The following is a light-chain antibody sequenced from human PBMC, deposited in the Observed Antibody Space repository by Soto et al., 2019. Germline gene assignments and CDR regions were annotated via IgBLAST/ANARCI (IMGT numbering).Light chain of an antibody. Sequence: EIVITQSPTTLSVSPGERATLSCRASQSVSSNHLAWYQQKPGQAPRLLIYGGSSRATGIPVRFSGSGSETDFTLTITRLEPEDFAVYYCQQYGSSGTFGQGTKVDI. V-gene: IGKV3-20*01. CDR3: QQYGSSGT. CDR1: QSVSSNH. CDR2: GGS. J-gene: IGKJ1*01.